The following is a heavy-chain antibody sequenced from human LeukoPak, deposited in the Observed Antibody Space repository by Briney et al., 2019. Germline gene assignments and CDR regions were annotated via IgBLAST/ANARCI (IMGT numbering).Heavy chain of an antibody. J-gene: IGHJ4*02. D-gene: IGHD3-10*01. V-gene: IGHV1-18*01. CDR1: GYTFNSYA. CDR3: ARETNHYGSGTYLYYFDY. Sequence: ASVKVSCKASGYTFNSYAISWVRQAPAQGLEWMGWMSDYNGNTNYAQKFQGRVTMTTDTSTSTAYIELRSLRSDDTAVYYCARETNHYGSGTYLYYFDYWGQGSLVTVSS. CDR2: MSDYNGNT.